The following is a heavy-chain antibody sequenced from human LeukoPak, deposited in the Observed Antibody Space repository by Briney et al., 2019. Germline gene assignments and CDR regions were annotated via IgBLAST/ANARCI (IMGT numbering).Heavy chain of an antibody. CDR1: GYTFTSYD. J-gene: IGHJ3*02. Sequence: AASVNVSCKASGYTFTSYDINWVRQATGQGLEWMGWMNPNSGNTGYAQKFQGRVTMTRNTSISTAYMELSSLRSEDTAVYYCATNRGYSGYDPSAFDIWGQGTMVTVSS. V-gene: IGHV1-8*01. CDR3: ATNRGYSGYDPSAFDI. CDR2: MNPNSGNT. D-gene: IGHD5-12*01.